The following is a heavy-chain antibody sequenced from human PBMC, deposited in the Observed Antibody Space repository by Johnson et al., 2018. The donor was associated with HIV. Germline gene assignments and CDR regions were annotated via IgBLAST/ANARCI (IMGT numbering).Heavy chain of an antibody. D-gene: IGHD2-21*01. CDR3: ARHTGYDAFDI. CDR1: GFTVSSNE. V-gene: IGHV3-69-1*01. Sequence: MQLVESGGGFVQPVGSLRLSCAASGFTVSSNEMSWVRQAPGKGLEWVSSISGGSVRYYADSVRGRFTISRDNAENSLYLQMNSLRAEDTAVYYCARHTGYDAFDIWGQGTMVTVSS. CDR2: ISGGSVR. J-gene: IGHJ3*02.